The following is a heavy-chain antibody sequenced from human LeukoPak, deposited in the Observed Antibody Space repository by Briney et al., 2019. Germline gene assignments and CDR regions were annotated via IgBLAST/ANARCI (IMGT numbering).Heavy chain of an antibody. V-gene: IGHV4-38-2*01. J-gene: IGHJ4*02. CDR1: GYSISSSYY. D-gene: IGHD4-11*01. CDR3: ASLPSNTVTHDY. CDR2: IYHSGST. Sequence: SETLSLTCAVSGYSISSSYYGGWIRQPPGKGLEWIGTIYHSGSTHYNPSLKSRVTLSVDTSKNQFSLKLRSVTAADTAVYYCASLPSNTVTHDYWGQGTLVTVSS.